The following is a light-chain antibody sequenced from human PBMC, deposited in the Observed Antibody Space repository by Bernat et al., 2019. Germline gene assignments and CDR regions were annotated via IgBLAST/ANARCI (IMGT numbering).Light chain of an antibody. CDR3: QQYGSSPRT. CDR2: GAS. V-gene: IGKV3-20*01. CDR1: QSISSSY. Sequence: IVLTQSPGTLSLSPGERATLSCMASQSISSSYLAWYQQKPGQAPRLLIYGASSRATGIPDRFSGSGSGTDFPLTISRLEPEDLAVYYCQQYGSSPRTFGQGTKVEVK. J-gene: IGKJ1*01.